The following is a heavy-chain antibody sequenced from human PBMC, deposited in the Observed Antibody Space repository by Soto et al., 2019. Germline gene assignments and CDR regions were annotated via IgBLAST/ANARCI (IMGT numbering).Heavy chain of an antibody. Sequence: QVQLQESGPGLVKPSETLSLTCTVSGDSISTYNLAWIRQPPGKGLERIGYFRSGGGTSYNPSLKSRVAIXAXTXXQQFSLRLGSVTAADTAVYYCVRQGIGVLHGLVDVWGQGTTVTVSS. J-gene: IGHJ6*02. CDR1: GDSISTYN. V-gene: IGHV4-59*08. CDR3: VRQGIGVLHGLVDV. D-gene: IGHD3-10*01. CDR2: FRSGGGT.